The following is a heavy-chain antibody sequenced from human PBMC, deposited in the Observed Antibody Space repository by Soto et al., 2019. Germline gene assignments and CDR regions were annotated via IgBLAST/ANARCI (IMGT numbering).Heavy chain of an antibody. V-gene: IGHV4-31*03. D-gene: IGHD6-6*01. CDR1: GGSISSGGYY. CDR3: ARDASSIAARPYYYYYKDV. Sequence: SETLSLTCTVSGGSISSGGYYWSWIRQHPGKGLEWIGYIYYSGSTYYNPSLKSRVTISVDTSKNQFSLKLSSVTAADTAVYYCARDASSIAARPYYYYYKDVWGKGTTVTVSS. CDR2: IYYSGST. J-gene: IGHJ6*03.